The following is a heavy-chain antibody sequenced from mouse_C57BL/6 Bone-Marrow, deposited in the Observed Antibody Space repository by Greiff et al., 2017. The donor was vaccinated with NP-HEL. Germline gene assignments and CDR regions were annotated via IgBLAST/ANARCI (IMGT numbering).Heavy chain of an antibody. CDR2: IDPSDSYT. D-gene: IGHD1-1*01. V-gene: IGHV1-69*01. J-gene: IGHJ2*02. Sequence: QVQLQQPGAELVMPGASVKLSCKASGYTFTSYWMHWVKQRPGQGLEWIGEIDPSDSYTNYNQKFKGKSTLTVDKSSSTAYMQLSSLTSEDSAVYCGALIYYYPVGDYWGQGTSLTVSS. CDR1: GYTFTSYW. CDR3: ALIYYYPVGDY.